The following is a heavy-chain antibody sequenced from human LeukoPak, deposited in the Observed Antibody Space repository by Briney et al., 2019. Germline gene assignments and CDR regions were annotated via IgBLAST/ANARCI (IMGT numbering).Heavy chain of an antibody. CDR3: ARAQITIFGVVTNWFDP. D-gene: IGHD3-3*01. J-gene: IGHJ5*02. V-gene: IGHV1-2*02. CDR2: INPNSGGT. Sequence: ASVKVSCKASGYTFTGYYMHWVRQAPGQGLEWMGWINPNSGGTNYAQKFQGRVTITRDTSASTAYMELSSLRSEDMAVYYCARAQITIFGVVTNWFDPWGQGTLVTVSS. CDR1: GYTFTGYY.